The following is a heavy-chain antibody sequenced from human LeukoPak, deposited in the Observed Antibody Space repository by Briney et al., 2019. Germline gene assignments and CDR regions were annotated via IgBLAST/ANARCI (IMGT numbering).Heavy chain of an antibody. Sequence: ASVKVSCKASGYTFTGYYMHWVRQAPGQGLEWMGWINPNSGGTNYAQKFQGRVTMTRDTSISTAYMGLSRLRSDDTAVYYCARGATITSYYYYYMDVWGKGTTVTVSS. CDR2: INPNSGGT. J-gene: IGHJ6*03. V-gene: IGHV1-2*02. D-gene: IGHD5-12*01. CDR3: ARGATITSYYYYYMDV. CDR1: GYTFTGYY.